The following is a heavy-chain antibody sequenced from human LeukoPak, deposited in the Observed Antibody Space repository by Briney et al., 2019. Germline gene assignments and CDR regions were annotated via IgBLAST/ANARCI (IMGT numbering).Heavy chain of an antibody. CDR1: GFTFSSYE. CDR3: ARELGYCSGGSCYLYYYYYYYMDV. J-gene: IGHJ6*03. CDR2: ISSSGSTI. V-gene: IGHV3-48*03. Sequence: GGSLRLSCAASGFTFSSYEMNWVRQAPGKGLEWVSYISSSGSTIYYADSVKGRFTISRDNAKNSLYLQMNSLRAEDTAVYYCARELGYCSGGSCYLYYYYYYYMDVWGKGTTVTVSS. D-gene: IGHD2-15*01.